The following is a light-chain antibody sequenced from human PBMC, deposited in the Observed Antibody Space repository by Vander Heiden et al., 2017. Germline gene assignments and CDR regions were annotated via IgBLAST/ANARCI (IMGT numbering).Light chain of an antibody. J-gene: IGKJ1*01. CDR1: QSVRNH. CDR2: DAS. V-gene: IGKV3-11*01. Sequence: EIELTQSPDILSLSPGERATLSCRASQSVRNHLAWYQHKPGQAPRLLIYDASNRASGIPAKFSGSGSGTDFTLTISSLEAEDFAVYYCQHLSNRPPWTFGQGTKVENK. CDR3: QHLSNRPPWT.